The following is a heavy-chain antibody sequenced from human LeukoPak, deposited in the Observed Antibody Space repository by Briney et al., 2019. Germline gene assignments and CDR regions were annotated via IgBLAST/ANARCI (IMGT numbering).Heavy chain of an antibody. Sequence: GASLKISCKGSGSSFTSYWIGWVRQMPGKGLEWMGIIYPGDSDTRYSPSFQGQVTISADKSISTAYLQWSSLKASDTAMYYCARQRNSSSWFHYYYYMDVWGKGTRSPSP. CDR3: ARQRNSSSWFHYYYYMDV. J-gene: IGHJ6*03. D-gene: IGHD6-13*01. V-gene: IGHV5-51*01. CDR2: IYPGDSDT. CDR1: GSSFTSYW.